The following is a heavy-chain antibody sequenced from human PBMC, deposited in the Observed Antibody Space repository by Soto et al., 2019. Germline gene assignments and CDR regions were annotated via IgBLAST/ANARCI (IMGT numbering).Heavy chain of an antibody. CDR3: AKAADFYGSGTYYSYFDY. D-gene: IGHD3-10*01. V-gene: IGHV1-69*06. J-gene: IGHJ4*02. Sequence: QVQLVQSGAEVKKPGSSVKVSCKASGGTFSSFAISWVRQAPGQGLEWMGGVIPIFGTPKYAQRFQGRVTITADKSTSTADMELSSLRSEDTAVYYCAKAADFYGSGTYYSYFDYWGQGTLVTVSS. CDR2: VIPIFGTP. CDR1: GGTFSSFA.